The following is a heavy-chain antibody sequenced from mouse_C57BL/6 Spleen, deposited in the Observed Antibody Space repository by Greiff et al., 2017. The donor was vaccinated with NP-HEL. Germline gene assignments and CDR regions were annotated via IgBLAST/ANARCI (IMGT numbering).Heavy chain of an antibody. J-gene: IGHJ4*01. CDR3: ARGYPGNAMDY. V-gene: IGHV14-2*01. D-gene: IGHD5-1-1*01. CDR1: GFNIKDYY. Sequence: EVQLQQSGAELVKPGASVKLSCTASGFNIKDYYMHRVKQRTEQGLEWIGRIDPEDGETKYAPKFQGKATITAEKSSNTAYLQLSRLTSEDTAVYSFARGYPGNAMDYWGQRTSVTVSS. CDR2: IDPEDGET.